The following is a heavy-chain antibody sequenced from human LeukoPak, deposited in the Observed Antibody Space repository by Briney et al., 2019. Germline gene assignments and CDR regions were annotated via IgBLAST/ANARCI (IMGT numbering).Heavy chain of an antibody. V-gene: IGHV1-69*01. J-gene: IGHJ4*02. CDR1: GGTFSSYA. CDR2: IIPIFGTA. D-gene: IGHD5-12*01. Sequence: SVKVSCKASGGTFSSYAISWVRQAPGQELEWMGGIIPIFGTANYAQKFQGRVTITADESTSTAYMELSSLRSEDTAVYYCAREERDSGYDYFDYWGQGTLVTVSS. CDR3: AREERDSGYDYFDY.